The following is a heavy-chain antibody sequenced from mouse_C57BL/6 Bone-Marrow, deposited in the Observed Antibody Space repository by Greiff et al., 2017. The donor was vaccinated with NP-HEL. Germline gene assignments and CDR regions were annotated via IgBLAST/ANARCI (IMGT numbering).Heavy chain of an antibody. CDR1: GFTFSEYS. CDR2: INYDGSST. Sequence: EVKLVESEGGLVQPGSSMKLSCTASGFTFSEYSMAWVRQVPEKGLEWVANINYDGSSTYYLDSLKSRFIISRDNAKNILYLQMSSLKSEDTATYYCAREGGLRRRTYAMDYWGQGTSVTVSS. CDR3: AREGGLRRRTYAMDY. V-gene: IGHV5-16*01. J-gene: IGHJ4*01. D-gene: IGHD2-4*01.